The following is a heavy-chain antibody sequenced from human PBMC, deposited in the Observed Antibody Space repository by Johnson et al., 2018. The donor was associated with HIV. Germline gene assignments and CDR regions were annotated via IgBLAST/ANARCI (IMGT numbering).Heavy chain of an antibody. Sequence: VQLVESGGDVVQPGGSLRLSCAASGFTFNNYGMHWVRQAPGKGLGWVAFIRYDGSNKYYGDSVKGRFTISRDNSKNTLYLQMNSLRAEDTAVYYCAKDWGERYFDWTYDAFAIWGQGTMVTVSS. J-gene: IGHJ3*02. D-gene: IGHD3-9*01. V-gene: IGHV3-30*02. CDR3: AKDWGERYFDWTYDAFAI. CDR2: IRYDGSNK. CDR1: GFTFNNYG.